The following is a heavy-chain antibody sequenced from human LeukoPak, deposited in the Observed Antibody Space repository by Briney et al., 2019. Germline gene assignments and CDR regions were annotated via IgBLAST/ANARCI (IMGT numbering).Heavy chain of an antibody. Sequence: KPSETLSLTCAVYGGSFSGYYWSWIRQPPGKGLEWIGEINHSGSTNYNPSLKSRVTISVDTSKNQFSLKLSSVTAADTAVYYCARKGYEAAFDIWGQGTMVTVSS. D-gene: IGHD5-12*01. V-gene: IGHV4-34*01. CDR3: ARKGYEAAFDI. J-gene: IGHJ3*02. CDR2: INHSGST. CDR1: GGSFSGYY.